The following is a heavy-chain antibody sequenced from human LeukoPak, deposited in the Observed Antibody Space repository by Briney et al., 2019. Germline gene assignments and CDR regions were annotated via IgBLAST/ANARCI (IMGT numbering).Heavy chain of an antibody. J-gene: IGHJ5*01. D-gene: IGHD3-9*01. CDR1: GGSITTSPYN. V-gene: IGHV4-39*01. CDR3: ARHPTGYPNWFDS. CDR2: ISYSGTT. Sequence: SETLSLTCTVSGGSITTSPYNWGWIRQPPGKGLEWIGTISYSGTTYYKPSLTSRVTMFIDTSKNQFSLNLSSATAADTAVYYCARHPTGYPNWFDSWGQGTLVIVSS.